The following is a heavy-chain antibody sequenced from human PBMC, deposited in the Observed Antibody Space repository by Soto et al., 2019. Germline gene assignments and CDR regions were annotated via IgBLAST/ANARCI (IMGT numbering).Heavy chain of an antibody. V-gene: IGHV4-59*01. Sequence: QVQLQESGPGLVKPSETLSLTCTVSGGSISSYYWSWVRQPPGKGLERIGYSYYSGSTNYNPSLKSRVTIAVDTSKNQFALKLSSVTAADTAVYYCARGTVDTAMVFDYYYYYYMDVWGKGTTVTVSS. J-gene: IGHJ6*03. D-gene: IGHD5-18*01. CDR2: SYYSGST. CDR3: ARGTVDTAMVFDYYYYYYMDV. CDR1: GGSISSYY.